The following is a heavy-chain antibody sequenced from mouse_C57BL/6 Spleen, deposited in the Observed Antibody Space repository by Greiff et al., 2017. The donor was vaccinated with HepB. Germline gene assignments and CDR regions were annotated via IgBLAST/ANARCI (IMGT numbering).Heavy chain of an antibody. CDR1: GFNIKDYY. Sequence: EVQLQQSGAELVRPGASVKLSCTASGFNIKDYYMHWVKQRPEQGLEWIGRIDPEDGDTEYAPKFQGKATMTADTSSNTAYLQLSSLTSEDTAVYFRTRGEGFAYYAMDYTGQRNPLTVSP. CDR2: IDPEDGDT. J-gene: IGHJ4*01. V-gene: IGHV14-1*01. CDR3: TRGEGFAYYAMDY.